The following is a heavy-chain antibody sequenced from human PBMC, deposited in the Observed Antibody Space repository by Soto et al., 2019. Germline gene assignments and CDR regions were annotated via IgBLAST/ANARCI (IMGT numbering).Heavy chain of an antibody. CDR1: GASVSHGY. CDR2: MYFGGSF. D-gene: IGHD3-22*01. V-gene: IGHV4-59*02. Sequence: SETLSLTCNVSGASVSHGYLSWIRQPPGKGLEWIGFMYFGGSFNYNPSLTSRATISVETSKNQFSMKLTSVTASDTAVYYCARSYYDSTGFAVDPWGQGTLVTVSS. J-gene: IGHJ5*02. CDR3: ARSYYDSTGFAVDP.